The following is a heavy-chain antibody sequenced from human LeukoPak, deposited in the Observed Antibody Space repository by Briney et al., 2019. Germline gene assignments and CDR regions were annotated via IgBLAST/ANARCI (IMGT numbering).Heavy chain of an antibody. CDR1: GGSISSGGYY. J-gene: IGHJ4*02. CDR3: AVNYYDSSGLFDY. V-gene: IGHV4-30-2*01. Sequence: PSETLSLTCTVSGGSISSGGYYWSWIRQPPGKGLEWIGYIYHSGSTYYNPSLKSRVTISVDRSKNQFSLKLSSVTAADTAVYYCAVNYYDSSGLFDYWGQGTLVTVSS. D-gene: IGHD3-22*01. CDR2: IYHSGST.